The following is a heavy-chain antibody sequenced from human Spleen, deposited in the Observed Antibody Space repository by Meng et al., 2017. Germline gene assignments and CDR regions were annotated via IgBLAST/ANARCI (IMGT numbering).Heavy chain of an antibody. J-gene: IGHJ4*02. CDR3: ARDPGHRLDF. Sequence: GESLKISCAASGFSFNNYGMHWVRQAPGKGLEWVSVIWYDGSKKYYADSVKGRFTISRDNSKNTLYLQMNSLRAEDTAVYYCARDPGHRLDFWGQGTLVTVSS. CDR1: GFSFNNYG. D-gene: IGHD1-14*01. V-gene: IGHV3-33*01. CDR2: IWYDGSKK.